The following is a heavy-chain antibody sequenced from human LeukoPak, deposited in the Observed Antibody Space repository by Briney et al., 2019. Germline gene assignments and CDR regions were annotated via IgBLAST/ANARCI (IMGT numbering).Heavy chain of an antibody. D-gene: IGHD1-7*01. V-gene: IGHV3-73*01. CDR1: GFSFSVST. CDR3: TRSLTGTTFGDY. Sequence: PGGSPRLFCAASGFSFSVSTMHWVRQASGKGLEWVGRIRDKVESYATVYAAWVKGRFTISRDDSQNTAYLQLNSLRSDDTAVYYCTRSLTGTTFGDYWGQGTLLTVSS. J-gene: IGHJ4*02. CDR2: IRDKVESYAT.